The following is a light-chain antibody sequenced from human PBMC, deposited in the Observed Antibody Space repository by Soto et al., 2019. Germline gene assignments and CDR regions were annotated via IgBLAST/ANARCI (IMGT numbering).Light chain of an antibody. V-gene: IGKV1-5*01. J-gene: IGKJ2*01. Sequence: DIQMTQSPSTLSASVGDRVTITCRASQSISSWLAWYQQKPGKAPKLLIYDASSLESGVPSRFSGSGSGTEFTRTISILQPDDFATYYCQQYNSYSYTFGQGTKLEIK. CDR2: DAS. CDR1: QSISSW. CDR3: QQYNSYSYT.